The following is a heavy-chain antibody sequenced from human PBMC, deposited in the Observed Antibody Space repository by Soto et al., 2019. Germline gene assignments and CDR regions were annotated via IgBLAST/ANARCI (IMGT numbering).Heavy chain of an antibody. V-gene: IGHV3-7*01. J-gene: IGHJ5*02. Sequence: GGSLRLSCAASGLTFGDFWMSWVRQAPGKGLEWVANINKDGGEKAYVDSVKGRFTIYRDNAKNSLYLEMKDLRDDDTAVYYCAKYDFWIPGNFDPRGQGTLVTVSS. CDR2: INKDGGEK. CDR1: GLTFGDFW. D-gene: IGHD3-3*01. CDR3: AKYDFWIPGNFDP.